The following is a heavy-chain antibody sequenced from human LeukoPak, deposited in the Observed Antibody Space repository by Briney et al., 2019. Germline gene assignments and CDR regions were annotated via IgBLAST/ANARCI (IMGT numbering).Heavy chain of an antibody. CDR1: GFTFSSYW. D-gene: IGHD3-22*01. CDR2: IKQDGSEK. Sequence: GGSLRLSCAASGFTFSSYWMSWVRQAPGKGLEWVANIKQDGSEKHYVDSVKGRFTISRENAKNSLYLQMNSLRAEDTAVYYCARTRITMIVGLASRFDYWGQGTLVTVSS. CDR3: ARTRITMIVGLASRFDY. V-gene: IGHV3-7*01. J-gene: IGHJ4*02.